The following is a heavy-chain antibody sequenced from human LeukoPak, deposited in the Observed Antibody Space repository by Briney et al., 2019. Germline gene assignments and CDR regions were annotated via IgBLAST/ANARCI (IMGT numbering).Heavy chain of an antibody. J-gene: IGHJ4*02. CDR1: GFTFSDYY. V-gene: IGHV3-11*04. CDR3: ARVGVGTTSYYFDY. D-gene: IGHD1-1*01. Sequence: PGGSLTLSCAASGFTFSDYYMSWIRQAPGQGLEWVSYISSSGSTIYYADSVKGRFTISRDNAKNSLYLQMNSLRAEDTAVYYCARVGVGTTSYYFDYWGQGTLVTVSS. CDR2: ISSSGSTI.